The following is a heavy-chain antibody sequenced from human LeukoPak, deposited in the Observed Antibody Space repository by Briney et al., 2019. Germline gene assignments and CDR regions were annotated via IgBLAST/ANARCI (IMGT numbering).Heavy chain of an antibody. V-gene: IGHV3-53*01. D-gene: IGHD3-16*01. CDR3: ARHDPHFDY. Sequence: GGSLRLSCAASGFSVSSKDMSWVRQAPGKGLEWVSVIYTGGSTYYADSVKGRFTISRDNPKNTLYLQMNSLRAEDTAVYYCARHDPHFDYWGQGTLATVSS. CDR1: GFSVSSKD. CDR2: IYTGGST. J-gene: IGHJ4*02.